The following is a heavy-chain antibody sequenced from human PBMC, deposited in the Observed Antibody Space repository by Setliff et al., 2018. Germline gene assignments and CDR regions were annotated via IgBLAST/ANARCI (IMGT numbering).Heavy chain of an antibody. CDR1: GFTVSHNY. V-gene: IGHV3-53*01. D-gene: IGHD6-6*01. J-gene: IGHJ4*02. Sequence: PGGSLRLSCVASGFTVSHNYMTWVRQAPGKGLEWVSLIYSGGATHYTDSVKGRFTVSRDNAKNSLYLHMNSLRAEDTAVYYCAREYSSSSGVSTDYWGQGNMVTVSS. CDR2: IYSGGAT. CDR3: AREYSSSSGVSTDY.